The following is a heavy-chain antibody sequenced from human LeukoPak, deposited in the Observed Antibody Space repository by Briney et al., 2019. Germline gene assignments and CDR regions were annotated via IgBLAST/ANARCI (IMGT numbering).Heavy chain of an antibody. J-gene: IGHJ3*02. CDR3: ARQSRYCGGDCYPDAFDI. CDR1: GGSISSSSYY. D-gene: IGHD2-21*02. Sequence: SETLSLTCTVSGGSISSSSYYWGWIRQPPGKGLEWIGSIYYSGSTYYNPSLKSRVTISVDTSKNQFSLKLSSVTAADTAVYYCARQSRYCGGDCYPDAFDIWGQGTMVTVSS. CDR2: IYYSGST. V-gene: IGHV4-39*01.